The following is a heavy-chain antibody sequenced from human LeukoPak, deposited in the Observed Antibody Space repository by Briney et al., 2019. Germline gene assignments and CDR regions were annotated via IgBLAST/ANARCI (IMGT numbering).Heavy chain of an antibody. CDR2: INTNTGNP. J-gene: IGHJ4*02. CDR1: GYTFTSYA. Sequence: ASVKVSCKASGYTFTSYAMNWVRQAPGQGLEWRGWINTNTGNPTYAQGFTGRFVFSLDTSVSTAYQQISSLKAEDTAVYYCARDWEMATIGVFYFDYWGQGTLVTVSS. V-gene: IGHV7-4-1*02. D-gene: IGHD5-24*01. CDR3: ARDWEMATIGVFYFDY.